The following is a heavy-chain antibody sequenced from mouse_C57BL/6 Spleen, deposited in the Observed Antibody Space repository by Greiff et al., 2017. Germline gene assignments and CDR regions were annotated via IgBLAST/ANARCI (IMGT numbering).Heavy chain of an antibody. CDR1: GFTFSSYG. V-gene: IGHV5-6*01. CDR2: ISSGGSYT. J-gene: IGHJ3*01. CDR3: AIQVPLLPWFAY. Sequence: EVQLQESGGDLVKPGGSLKLSCAASGFTFSSYGMSWVRQTPDKRLEWVATISSGGSYTYYPDSVKGRFTISRDNAKNTLYLQMSRLKSEDTAMYYCAIQVPLLPWFAYWGQGTLVTVSA. D-gene: IGHD1-1*01.